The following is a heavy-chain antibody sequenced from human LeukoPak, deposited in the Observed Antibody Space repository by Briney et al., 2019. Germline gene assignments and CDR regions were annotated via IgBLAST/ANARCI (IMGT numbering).Heavy chain of an antibody. CDR2: IYPGDSDT. J-gene: IGHJ3*02. V-gene: IGHV5-51*01. CDR3: ARQYCSGGSCYPNAFDI. Sequence: GESLKISCKGSGYSFTSYWIGWVRQMPGKGLEWMGIIYPGDSDTRYSPSFQGQVTISADKSISTAYLQWSSLKASDTAMYYRARQYCSGGSCYPNAFDIWGQGTMVTVSS. D-gene: IGHD2-15*01. CDR1: GYSFTSYW.